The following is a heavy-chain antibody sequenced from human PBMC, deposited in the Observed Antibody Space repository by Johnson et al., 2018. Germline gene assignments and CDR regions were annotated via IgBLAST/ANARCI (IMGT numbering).Heavy chain of an antibody. D-gene: IGHD5-24*01. V-gene: IGHV3-9*01. CDR2: IRWNGGTI. Sequence: VQLVQSGGGLVQPGGSLRLSCAASGFTFDDYAMYWVRQPPGKGLEWVSGIRWNGGTIGYADSVKGRFTISRDNAKNSLSLQMNSLRAEEPALYYCVKGIQCGGAAFGIWGHGTMVTVSS. CDR1: GFTFDDYA. J-gene: IGHJ3*02. CDR3: VKGIQCGGAAFGI.